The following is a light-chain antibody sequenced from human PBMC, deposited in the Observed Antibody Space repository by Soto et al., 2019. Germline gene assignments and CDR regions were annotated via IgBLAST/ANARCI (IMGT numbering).Light chain of an antibody. Sequence: DIQMTQSPSSLSASVGDRVTITCRASQSISSYLNWYQQKPGKAPKLLIYAASSLQSGVPSRFSGSGSGTDFTLTISSLQPEDFETYYCQQSYSTPWLTFGPGTKVDIK. CDR3: QQSYSTPWLT. V-gene: IGKV1-39*01. J-gene: IGKJ3*01. CDR1: QSISSY. CDR2: AAS.